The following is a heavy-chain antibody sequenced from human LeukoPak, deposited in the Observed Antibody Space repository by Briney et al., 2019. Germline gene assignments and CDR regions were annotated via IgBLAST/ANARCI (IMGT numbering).Heavy chain of an antibody. CDR2: IRYDGSNK. CDR3: ANDYGDHSHE. CDR1: GFTFSSYE. V-gene: IGHV3-30*02. D-gene: IGHD4-17*01. Sequence: PGGSLRLSCAASGFTFSSYEMNWVRQAPGKGLEWVAFIRYDGSNKYYADSVKGRFTISRDNSKNTLYLQMNSLRAEDTAVYYCANDYGDHSHEGGQGTLVTVSS. J-gene: IGHJ4*02.